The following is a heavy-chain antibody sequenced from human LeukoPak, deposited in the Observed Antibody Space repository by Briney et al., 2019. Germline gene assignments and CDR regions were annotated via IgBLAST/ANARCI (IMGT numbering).Heavy chain of an antibody. CDR1: GFTFGDAA. J-gene: IGHJ4*02. CDR2: IKQDGSEK. V-gene: IGHV3-7*01. CDR3: ARMSSSSWYVCDY. D-gene: IGHD6-13*01. Sequence: PGRSLRLSCTASGFTFGDAAVSWVRQAPGKGLEWVANIKQDGSEKYYVDSVRGRFTISRDNSENSLYLQMNSLRAEDTAVYYCARMSSSSWYVCDYWGQGTLVTVSS.